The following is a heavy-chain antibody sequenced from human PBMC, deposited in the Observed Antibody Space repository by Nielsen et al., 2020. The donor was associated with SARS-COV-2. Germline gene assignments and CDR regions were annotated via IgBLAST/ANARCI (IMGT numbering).Heavy chain of an antibody. CDR3: ASLGSSSPGVYYYYGMDV. CDR1: GFTFSSYG. V-gene: IGHV3-30*03. CDR2: ISYDGSNK. J-gene: IGHJ6*02. Sequence: GGSLRLSCAASGFTFSSYGMHWVRQAPGKGLEWVAVISYDGSNKYYADSVKGRFTISRDNSKNTLYLQMNSLRAEDTAMYYCASLGSSSPGVYYYYGMDVWGQGTTVTVSS. D-gene: IGHD6-6*01.